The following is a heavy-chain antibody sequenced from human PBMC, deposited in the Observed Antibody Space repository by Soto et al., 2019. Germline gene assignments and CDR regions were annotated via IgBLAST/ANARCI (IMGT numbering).Heavy chain of an antibody. CDR3: ARGTDFYDNGLDY. D-gene: IGHD2-8*01. CDR1: GFTFTNYY. V-gene: IGHV1-46*01. Sequence: QVQMVQSGAEVKRPGASVKVSCKASGFTFTNYYFHWVRQAPGEGLEWMGVINPRGGSTTYAQKFQGRVSMTRDTSTSTVYMQLTSLRSEDTAVYYCARGTDFYDNGLDYWGQGTLVTVSS. CDR2: INPRGGST. J-gene: IGHJ4*02.